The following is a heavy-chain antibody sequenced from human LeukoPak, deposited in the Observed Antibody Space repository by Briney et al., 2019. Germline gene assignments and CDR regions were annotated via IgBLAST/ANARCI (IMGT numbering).Heavy chain of an antibody. V-gene: IGHV1-2*02. CDR2: INPNSGGT. J-gene: IGHJ6*02. CDR3: ARDRYYDFWSGYYTPTYYYYGMDV. D-gene: IGHD3-3*01. Sequence: ASVKVSCKASGYTFTGDYMHWVRQAPGQGLEWMGWINPNSGGTNYAQKFQGRVTMTRDTSISTAYMELRSLRSDDTAVYYCARDRYYDFWSGYYTPTYYYYGMDVWGQGTTVTVSS. CDR1: GYTFTGDY.